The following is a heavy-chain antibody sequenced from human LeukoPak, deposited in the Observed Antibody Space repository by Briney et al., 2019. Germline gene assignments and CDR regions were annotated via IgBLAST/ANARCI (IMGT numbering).Heavy chain of an antibody. D-gene: IGHD1-26*01. CDR2: ISLTGRT. J-gene: IGHJ4*02. Sequence: PSQTLSLACGLSAPSITSTNWWSCVRQPPGQGLGWIGEISLTGRTNYTPSLIGRVIMSLDESRNQLSLTLTSVTAADTAMYYCTRESGPYCPFGYWGQGTLVVVPS. V-gene: IGHV4-4*02. CDR3: TRESGPYCPFGY. CDR1: APSITSTNW.